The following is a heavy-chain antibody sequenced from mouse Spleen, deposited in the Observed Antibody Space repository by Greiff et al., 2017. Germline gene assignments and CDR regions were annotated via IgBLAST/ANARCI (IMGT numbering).Heavy chain of an antibody. CDR1: GFNIKDDY. Sequence: EVQLQQSGAELVRPGASVKLSCTASGFNIKDDYMHWVKQRPEQGLEWIGWIDPENGDTEYASKFQGKATITADTSSNTAYLQLSSLTSEDTAVYYCTIYYRDYWGQGTTLTVSS. J-gene: IGHJ2*01. D-gene: IGHD1-1*01. CDR2: IDPENGDT. CDR3: TIYYRDY. V-gene: IGHV14-4*01.